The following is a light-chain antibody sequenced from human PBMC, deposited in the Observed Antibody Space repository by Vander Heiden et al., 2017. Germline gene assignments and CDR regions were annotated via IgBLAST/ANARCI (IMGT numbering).Light chain of an antibody. Sequence: QSALPQPASVSGSPGQSISIPCTGTRSDVGGYKYVSGYQQHPGKAPKLIMYDVSDRPSGGSNRVSGSKSGNTASLTSSGLQAEDEADYYCSSYTSGSTPYVFGTGTRVTVL. J-gene: IGLJ1*01. CDR2: DVS. CDR3: SSYTSGSTPYV. CDR1: RSDVGGYKY. V-gene: IGLV2-14*03.